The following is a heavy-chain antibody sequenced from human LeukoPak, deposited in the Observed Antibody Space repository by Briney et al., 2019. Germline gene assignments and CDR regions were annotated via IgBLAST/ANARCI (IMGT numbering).Heavy chain of an antibody. V-gene: IGHV3-64D*09. Sequence: PGGSLRLSCSASGFTFSTYAMHWVRQAPGKGLEYVSGISTNGGSTYYTDSVKGRFTISRDNSKNTLYLQMSSLRAEDTAVYYCVKVRIASSLFDYWGQGTLVTVSS. CDR2: ISTNGGST. D-gene: IGHD2-15*01. CDR3: VKVRIASSLFDY. J-gene: IGHJ4*02. CDR1: GFTFSTYA.